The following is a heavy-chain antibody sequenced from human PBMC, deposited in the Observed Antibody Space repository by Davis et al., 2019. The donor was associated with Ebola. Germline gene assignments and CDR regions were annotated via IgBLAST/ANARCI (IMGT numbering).Heavy chain of an antibody. Sequence: SVKVSCKASGGTFSSYAISWVRQAPGQGLEWMGGIVPIFGTANYAQKFQGRVTITADESTSTAYIELSSLRSEDTAVYYCARGRDGYLHTHYFDYWGQGTLVTVSS. CDR1: GGTFSSYA. V-gene: IGHV1-69*13. CDR3: ARGRDGYLHTHYFDY. D-gene: IGHD5-24*01. J-gene: IGHJ4*02. CDR2: IVPIFGTA.